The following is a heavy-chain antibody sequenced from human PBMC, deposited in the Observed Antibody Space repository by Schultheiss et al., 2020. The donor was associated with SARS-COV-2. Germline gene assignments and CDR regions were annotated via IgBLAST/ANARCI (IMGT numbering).Heavy chain of an antibody. CDR1: GFTFSSYD. CDR3: AKPMAYCGGDCYPDAFDI. D-gene: IGHD2-21*02. CDR2: IGTAGDP. Sequence: GGSLRLSCAASGFTFSSYDMHWVRQATGKGLEWVSAIGTAGDPYYPGSVKGRFTISRDNSKNTLYLQMNSLRAEDTAVYYCAKPMAYCGGDCYPDAFDIWGQGTMVTVSS. V-gene: IGHV3-13*05. J-gene: IGHJ3*02.